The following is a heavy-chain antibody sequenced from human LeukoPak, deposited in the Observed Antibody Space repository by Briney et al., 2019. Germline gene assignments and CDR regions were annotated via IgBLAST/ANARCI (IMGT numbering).Heavy chain of an antibody. Sequence: ASVKVSCKASGGTFSSYAISWVRQAPGQGLEWMGRIIPILGIANYAQKFQGRVTITADKSTSTAYMELSSLRSEDTAVYYCARVDIVVVVAAYFDYWGQGTLVTVSS. CDR1: GGTFSSYA. V-gene: IGHV1-69*04. CDR2: IIPILGIA. J-gene: IGHJ4*02. D-gene: IGHD2-15*01. CDR3: ARVDIVVVVAAYFDY.